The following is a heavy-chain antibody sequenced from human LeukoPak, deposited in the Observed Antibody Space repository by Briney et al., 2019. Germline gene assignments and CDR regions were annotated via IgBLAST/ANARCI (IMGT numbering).Heavy chain of an antibody. CDR1: GFAFGSYA. D-gene: IGHD6-13*01. V-gene: IGHV3-20*04. Sequence: GGSLRLSCAASGFAFGSYAMYWVRQAPGKGLEWVSGINLNGGSTGYADSVKGRFTISRDNAKNSLYLQMNSLRAEDTALYYWARGYRAAAAHWGQGTLVTVSS. J-gene: IGHJ4*02. CDR3: ARGYRAAAAH. CDR2: INLNGGST.